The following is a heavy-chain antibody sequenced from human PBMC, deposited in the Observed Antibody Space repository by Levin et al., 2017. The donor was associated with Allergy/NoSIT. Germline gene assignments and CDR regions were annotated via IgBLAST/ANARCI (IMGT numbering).Heavy chain of an antibody. J-gene: IGHJ4*02. CDR2: IKQDGSEK. D-gene: IGHD3-3*01. CDR1: GFTFSSYW. Sequence: LSLTCAASGFTFSSYWMSWVRQAPGKGLEWVANIKQDGSEKYYVDSVKGRFTISRDNAKNSLYLQMNSLRAEDTAVYYCARDLAPDFWSGYYSAEGQYYFDYWGQGTLVTVSS. CDR3: ARDLAPDFWSGYYSAEGQYYFDY. V-gene: IGHV3-7*01.